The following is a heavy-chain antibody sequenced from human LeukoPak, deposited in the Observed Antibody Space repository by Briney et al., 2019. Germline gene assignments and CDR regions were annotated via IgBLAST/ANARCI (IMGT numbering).Heavy chain of an antibody. J-gene: IGHJ5*02. CDR2: IYYSGST. CDR3: ARDFRSGHWFDP. Sequence: PSETLSLTCTVSGGSISSYYWSWIRQPPGKGLEWIGYIYYSGSTNYNPSLKSRVTISVDTSKNQFSLKLSSVTAADTAVYYCARDFRSGHWFDPWGQGTLVTVSS. CDR1: GGSISSYY. V-gene: IGHV4-59*01.